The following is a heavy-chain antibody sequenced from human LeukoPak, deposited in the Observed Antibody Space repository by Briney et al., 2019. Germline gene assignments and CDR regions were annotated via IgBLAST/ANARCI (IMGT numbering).Heavy chain of an antibody. Sequence: PGRSLRLSCAASGFTFSSYGMHWVRQAPGKGLEWVAVISYDGSNKYYADSVKGRFTISRDNSKNTLYLQMNSLRAEDTAVYYCARVVTFGGVIVPTTDAFDIWGQGTMVTVSS. CDR1: GFTFSSYG. D-gene: IGHD3-16*02. CDR2: ISYDGSNK. V-gene: IGHV3-30*03. J-gene: IGHJ3*02. CDR3: ARVVTFGGVIVPTTDAFDI.